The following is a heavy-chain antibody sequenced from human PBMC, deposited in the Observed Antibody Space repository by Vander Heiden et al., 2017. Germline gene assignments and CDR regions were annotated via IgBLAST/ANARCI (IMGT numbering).Heavy chain of an antibody. D-gene: IGHD3-22*01. J-gene: IGHJ4*02. V-gene: IGHV3-9*01. CDR3: AKDPGYYYDSSGYYHFDY. CDR2: ISWNSGSI. CDR1: GFTFDDSA. Sequence: EVQLVEDGVTLVEPGRSMRLCCSASGFTFDDSAMHWVRQAPGKGLEWVSGISWNSGSIGYADSVKGRFTISRDNAKNSLYLQMNSLRAEDTALYYCAKDPGYYYDSSGYYHFDYWGQGTLVTVSS.